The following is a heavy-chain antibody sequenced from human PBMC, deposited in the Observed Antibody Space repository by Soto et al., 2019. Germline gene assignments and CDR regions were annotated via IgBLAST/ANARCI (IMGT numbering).Heavy chain of an antibody. V-gene: IGHV4-39*01. D-gene: IGHD2-8*01. CDR1: GGSISSSSYY. CDR3: PSGPKGKKWWFDP. Sequence: SETLSLTCTVCGGSISSSSYYWGWIRQPPGKGLEWIGSIYYSGSTYYNPSLKSRVTISVDTSKNQFSLKLSSVTAADTAVYYCPSGPKGKKWWFDPWGQGTLVTVSS. CDR2: IYYSGST. J-gene: IGHJ5*02.